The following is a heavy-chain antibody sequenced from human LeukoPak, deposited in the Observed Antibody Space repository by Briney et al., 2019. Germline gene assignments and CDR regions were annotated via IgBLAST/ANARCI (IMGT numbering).Heavy chain of an antibody. CDR3: ARVIPTKTYYDILAGSGATYYFDY. CDR2: IWYDGSNK. D-gene: IGHD3-9*01. V-gene: IGHV3-33*01. Sequence: GGSLRLSCAASGFTFSSYGMHWVRQAPGKGLEWVAVIWYDGSNKYYADSVKGRFTVSRDNSKNTLYLQMNSLRAEDTAVYYCARVIPTKTYYDILAGSGATYYFDYWGQGTLVTVSS. J-gene: IGHJ4*02. CDR1: GFTFSSYG.